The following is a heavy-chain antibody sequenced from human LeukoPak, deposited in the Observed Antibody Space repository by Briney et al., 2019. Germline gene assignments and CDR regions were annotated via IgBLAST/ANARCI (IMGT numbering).Heavy chain of an antibody. V-gene: IGHV3-73*01. Sequence: SGGSLRLSCAASGFTFSGSVMHWVRQASGEGLEWVGRIRSKANNYATAYAASVKGRFTISRDDSKNTAYLQMNSLKTEDTAVYYCTSSGYSDYWGQGTLVTVSS. CDR3: TSSGYSDY. J-gene: IGHJ4*02. CDR1: GFTFSGSV. D-gene: IGHD6-19*01. CDR2: IRSKANNYAT.